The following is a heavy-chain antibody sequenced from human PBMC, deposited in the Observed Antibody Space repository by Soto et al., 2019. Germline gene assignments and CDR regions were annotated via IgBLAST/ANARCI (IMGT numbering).Heavy chain of an antibody. CDR2: IKSKSDGGTI. Sequence: ESGGGLVKPGGSLRLSCAASGFTFNNAWMSWVRQAPGKGLEWVGRIKSKSDGGTIDYTAPVRGRFTISRDDSKNTVYLQMNSLKTEDTAVYYCTAGSPFNYWGQGTPVIVSS. CDR1: GFTFNNAW. V-gene: IGHV3-15*01. CDR3: TAGSPFNY. J-gene: IGHJ4*02.